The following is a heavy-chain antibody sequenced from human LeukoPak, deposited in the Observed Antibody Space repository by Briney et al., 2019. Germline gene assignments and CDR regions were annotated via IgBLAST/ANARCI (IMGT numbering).Heavy chain of an antibody. CDR2: ISNSGSMI. J-gene: IGHJ4*02. Sequence: GGSLRLSCAVAGFTFSSYSMNWVRQAPGKGLEWVSYISNSGSMIYYADSVKGRFTLSRDNAKNSLYLQMNSLRDEDTAVYYCSRGPISGWSADYWGQGTLVTVSS. V-gene: IGHV3-48*02. CDR1: GFTFSSYS. CDR3: SRGPISGWSADY. D-gene: IGHD6-19*01.